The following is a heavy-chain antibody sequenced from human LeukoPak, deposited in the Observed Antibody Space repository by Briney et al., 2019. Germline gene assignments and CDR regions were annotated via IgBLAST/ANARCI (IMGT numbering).Heavy chain of an antibody. Sequence: VASVKVSCKASGYTFTSYGISWVRQAPGQGLEWMGWITAYNDNTNYAQKLQGRVTMTTDTSTSTAYMELRSLRSDDTAVYYCARALLWFGEPSHIDYWRQGTLVSASS. CDR3: ARALLWFGEPSHIDY. CDR1: GYTFTSYG. V-gene: IGHV1-18*01. D-gene: IGHD3-10*01. J-gene: IGHJ4*02. CDR2: ITAYNDNT.